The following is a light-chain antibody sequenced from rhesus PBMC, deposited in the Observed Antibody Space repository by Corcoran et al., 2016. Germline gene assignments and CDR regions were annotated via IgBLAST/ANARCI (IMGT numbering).Light chain of an antibody. V-gene: IGKV3-10*01. CDR2: GAS. Sequence: QVILTQSPATLSLSPGERATLSCRASQSVSSYLAWYQQKPGQAPRLLSYGASSRATGIPDRFSGSGSGTDVTLTISSLEPEDVGVYHCYQQSSGYSFGQGTKVEIK. CDR1: QSVSSY. CDR3: YQQSSGYS. J-gene: IGKJ2*01.